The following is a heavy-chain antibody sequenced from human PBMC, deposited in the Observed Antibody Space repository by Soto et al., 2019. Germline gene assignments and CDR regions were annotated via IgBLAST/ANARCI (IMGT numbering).Heavy chain of an antibody. CDR2: ISYNGCNK. Sequence: GGTLRLSCAASGFTFSSNVMNWVRQAPGKGLEWLAIISYNGCNKYYTDAVRGRFSISRENTKNSVFLEMRSLENDDTAVYYCPRYRNVPGYGDY. V-gene: IGHV3-30-3*01. J-gene: IGHJ4*01. D-gene: IGHD3-9*01. CDR3: PRYRNVPGYGDY. CDR1: GFTFSSNV.